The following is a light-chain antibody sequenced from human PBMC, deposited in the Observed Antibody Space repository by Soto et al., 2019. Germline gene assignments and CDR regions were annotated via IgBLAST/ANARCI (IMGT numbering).Light chain of an antibody. CDR2: KAS. Sequence: DIHMTQSPSTLSASVVDTVTITCRASESINSWLAWYQQKPGKAPKLLIYKASNLQLGVPSRFSGSGSGTEFTLTITSLQPEDFATYYCQQYNSFSPWTFGLGTKVDIK. J-gene: IGKJ1*01. V-gene: IGKV1-5*03. CDR3: QQYNSFSPWT. CDR1: ESINSW.